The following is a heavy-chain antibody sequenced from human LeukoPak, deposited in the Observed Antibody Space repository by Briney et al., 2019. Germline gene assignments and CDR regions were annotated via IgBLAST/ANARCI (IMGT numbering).Heavy chain of an antibody. CDR3: ASEGWLQPFDY. D-gene: IGHD5-24*01. CDR1: GFTFSSYA. J-gene: IGHJ4*02. Sequence: GGSLRLSCAASGFTFSSYAMSWVRQAPGKGLEWVSSISSSSSYIYYADSVKGRFTISRDNAKNSLYLQMNSLRAEDTAVYYCASEGWLQPFDYWGQGTLVTVSS. V-gene: IGHV3-21*01. CDR2: ISSSSSYI.